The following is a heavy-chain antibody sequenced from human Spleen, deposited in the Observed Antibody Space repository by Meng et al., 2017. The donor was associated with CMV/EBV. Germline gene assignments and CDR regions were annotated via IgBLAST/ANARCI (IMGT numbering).Heavy chain of an antibody. J-gene: IGHJ6*02. CDR2: ITGSGGST. Sequence: GESLKISCTASTFTFSSYTMTWVRQAPGKGLEWVSAITGSGGSTYYADSLKGRFTISRDISKNTLYLQMNSLRVEDTAVYYCAKEPTRYYGMDVWGQGTTVTVSS. CDR3: AKEPTRYYGMDV. D-gene: IGHD1-26*01. CDR1: TFTFSSYT. V-gene: IGHV3-23*01.